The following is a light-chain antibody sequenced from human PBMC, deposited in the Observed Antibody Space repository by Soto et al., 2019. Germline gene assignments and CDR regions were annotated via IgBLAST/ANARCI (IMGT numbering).Light chain of an antibody. CDR2: TNK. J-gene: IGLJ1*01. CDR1: SSNIGINT. CDR3: AAWDDSLKGCV. Sequence: QSVLTQPPRASGTPGQRITILCSGSSSNIGINTVSWYQQLPGTAPRLLIYTNKFRPSGVSDRFSGSRSGTSASLAISGLQSEDEADYYCAAWDDSLKGCVFGSGTKVTVL. V-gene: IGLV1-44*01.